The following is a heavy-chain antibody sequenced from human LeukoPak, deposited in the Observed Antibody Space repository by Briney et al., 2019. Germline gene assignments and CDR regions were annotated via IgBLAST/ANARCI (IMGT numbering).Heavy chain of an antibody. J-gene: IGHJ6*02. V-gene: IGHV3-66*01. CDR3: ARTPMFYFYGMDV. D-gene: IGHD2-15*01. CDR1: GFSVSSNY. CDR2: IYSGGNT. Sequence: GGSLRLSCAASGFSVSSNYMNWVRQAPGKGLEWVSVIYSGGNTYYADSVKGRFTISRDNSKNTLYLQMNSLRAQDTAVYYCARTPMFYFYGMDVWGRGTTVTVSS.